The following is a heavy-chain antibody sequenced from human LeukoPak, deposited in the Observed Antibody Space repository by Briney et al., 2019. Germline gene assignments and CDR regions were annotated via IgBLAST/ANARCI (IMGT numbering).Heavy chain of an antibody. CDR1: GFTFSSYA. CDR3: ARGGSGYFSGGYY. D-gene: IGHD3-22*01. Sequence: GGSLRLSCAASGFTFSSYAMHWVRQAPGKGLEWVAVISYDGSNKYYADSVKGRFTISRDNSKNTLYLQMNSLRAEDTAAYYCARGGSGYFSGGYYWGQGTLVTVSS. V-gene: IGHV3-30-3*01. CDR2: ISYDGSNK. J-gene: IGHJ4*02.